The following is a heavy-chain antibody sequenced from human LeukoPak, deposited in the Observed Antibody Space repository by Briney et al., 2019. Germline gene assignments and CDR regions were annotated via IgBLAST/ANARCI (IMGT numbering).Heavy chain of an antibody. Sequence: AASVKVSCKASGYTFTGYYMHWVRQAPGQGLKWMGWINPNSGGTNYAQKFQGRVTMTRDTSISTAYMELSRLRSDDTAVYYCARARDYGDYGGLGYWGQGTLVTVSS. J-gene: IGHJ4*02. CDR3: ARARDYGDYGGLGY. D-gene: IGHD4-17*01. V-gene: IGHV1-2*02. CDR2: INPNSGGT. CDR1: GYTFTGYY.